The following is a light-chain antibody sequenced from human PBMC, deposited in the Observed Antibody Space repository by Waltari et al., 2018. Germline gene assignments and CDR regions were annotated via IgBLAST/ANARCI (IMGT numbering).Light chain of an antibody. CDR2: EVN. J-gene: IGLJ1*01. CDR3: SSYAGSNNLV. V-gene: IGLV2-8*01. CDR1: SSDVGGYKF. Sequence: QSALTHPPSAPGSPGQSVTIPCPGTSSDVGGYKFVPWYQQHPGSAPKLMIFEVNQRPPGFPHRCSGSKSGNTAALTVPGLQAEEEADYYCSSYAGSNNLVFGTGTKVTVL.